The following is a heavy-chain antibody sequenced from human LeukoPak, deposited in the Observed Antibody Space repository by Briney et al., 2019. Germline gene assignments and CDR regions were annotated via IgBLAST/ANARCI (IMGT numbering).Heavy chain of an antibody. D-gene: IGHD6-13*01. CDR3: TRAHIAAAGAFDY. Sequence: GGSLRLSCTASGFTFGDYAMSWVRQAPGKGLEWVGFIRSKAYGGTTEYAASVKGRFTISRDDSKSIAYLQMNSLKTEDTAVYYCTRAHIAAAGAFDYWGQGTLVTVSS. J-gene: IGHJ4*02. CDR1: GFTFGDYA. V-gene: IGHV3-49*04. CDR2: IRSKAYGGTT.